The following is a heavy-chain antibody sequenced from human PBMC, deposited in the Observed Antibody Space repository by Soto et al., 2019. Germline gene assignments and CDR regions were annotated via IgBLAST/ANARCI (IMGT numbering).Heavy chain of an antibody. V-gene: IGHV1-69*12. CDR1: GGTFSSYA. J-gene: IGHJ4*02. D-gene: IGHD3-3*01. CDR2: IIPIFGTA. Sequence: QVQLVQSGAEVKKPGSSVKVSCKASGGTFSSYAISWVRQAPGQGLEWMGGIIPIFGTANYAQKFQGRVTITADESTSXAYMELSSLRSEDTAVYYCARGITICGVVTLHFDYWGQGTLVTVSS. CDR3: ARGITICGVVTLHFDY.